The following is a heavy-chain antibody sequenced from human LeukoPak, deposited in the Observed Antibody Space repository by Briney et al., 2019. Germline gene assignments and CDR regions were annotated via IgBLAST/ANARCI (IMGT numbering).Heavy chain of an antibody. D-gene: IGHD3-10*01. CDR3: ASLYGSGSYSNYYYYYGMDV. J-gene: IGHJ6*04. V-gene: IGHV3-74*01. CDR2: INSDGSST. CDR1: GFTFSSYW. Sequence: PGGSLRLSCAASGFTFSSYWKHWVRQAPGKGLVWVSRINSDGSSTSYADSVKGRFTISRDNAKNTLYLQMNSLRAEGTAVYYCASLYGSGSYSNYYYYYGMDVWGKGTTVTVSS.